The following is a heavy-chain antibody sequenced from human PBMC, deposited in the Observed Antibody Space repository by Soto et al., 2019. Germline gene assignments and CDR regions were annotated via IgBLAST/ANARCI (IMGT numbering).Heavy chain of an antibody. J-gene: IGHJ4*02. V-gene: IGHV1-2*02. CDR3: MVSSGWYAGYY. CDR2: INPNSGGT. CDR1: GYTFTGYY. Sequence: ASLQVSCKASGYTFTGYYMHWVRQAPGQGLEWMGWINPNSGGTNYAQKFQGRVTMTRDTSISTAYMELSRLRSDDTAVDYCMVSSGWYAGYYWGQGTLINGS. D-gene: IGHD6-19*01.